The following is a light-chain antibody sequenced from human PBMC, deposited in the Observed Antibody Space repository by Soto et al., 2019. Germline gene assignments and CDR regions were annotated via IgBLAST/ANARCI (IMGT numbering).Light chain of an antibody. CDR1: QGISRW. J-gene: IGKJ3*01. CDR3: QQADSFPLT. V-gene: IGKV1-12*01. CDR2: SAS. Sequence: DIQMTQSPSSVSASVGDRVTISCRASQGISRWLAWYQQKPGKAPSLLIYSASTLYSGVPSRFSGSGSGTDLTLTLSSLQPEYFETYYCQQADSFPLTFCPGTQVDIK.